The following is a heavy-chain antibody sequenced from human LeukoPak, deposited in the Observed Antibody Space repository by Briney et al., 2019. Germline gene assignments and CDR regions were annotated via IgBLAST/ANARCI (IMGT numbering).Heavy chain of an antibody. Sequence: SETLSLTCAVYGGSFSGYYWSWIRQPPGKGLEWIGSIYHSGSTYYNPSLKSRVTISVDTSKNQFSLKLSSVTAADTAVYYCARGVVLDYWGQGTLVTVSS. CDR1: GGSFSGYY. V-gene: IGHV4-34*01. D-gene: IGHD2-15*01. CDR2: IYHSGST. CDR3: ARGVVLDY. J-gene: IGHJ4*02.